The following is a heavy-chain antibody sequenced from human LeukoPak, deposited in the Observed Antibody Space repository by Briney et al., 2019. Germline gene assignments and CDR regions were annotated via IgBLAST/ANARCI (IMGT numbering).Heavy chain of an antibody. J-gene: IGHJ3*02. Sequence: LGESLKISCKGSGNSFTTYWIGWVRQMSGKGLESMGITYLGGSDTRYSPSFQGQVTISADKSISTAYLHWSSLKASDTAMYYCVRPASSGYSPDVFATWGQGTLVTVSS. V-gene: IGHV5-51*01. CDR2: TYLGGSDT. CDR1: GNSFTTYW. CDR3: VRPASSGYSPDVFAT. D-gene: IGHD3-22*01.